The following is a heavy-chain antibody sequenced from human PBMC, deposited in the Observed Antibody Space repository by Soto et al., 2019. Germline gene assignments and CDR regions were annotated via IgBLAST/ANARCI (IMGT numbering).Heavy chain of an antibody. D-gene: IGHD6-13*01. CDR3: TPSYSSNWEKFDC. CDR1: GFIFSSYS. V-gene: IGHV3-15*01. Sequence: GGSLRLSCAASGFIFSSYSMSWVRQAPGKGLEWVGHIKSKTDGGTTDYAAPVEDRFTISRDDSKNTLYLQMNSLKTEDTAVYYCTPSYSSNWEKFDCWGQGTPVTVSS. J-gene: IGHJ4*02. CDR2: IKSKTDGGTT.